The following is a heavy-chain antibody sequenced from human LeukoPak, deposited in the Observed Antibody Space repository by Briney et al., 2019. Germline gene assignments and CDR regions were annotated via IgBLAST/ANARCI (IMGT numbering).Heavy chain of an antibody. V-gene: IGHV1-18*04. CDR1: GYTFTSYG. J-gene: IGHJ4*02. Sequence: SVKVSCKASGYTFTSYGISWVRQAPGQGLEGMGWIGAYNGNTNYAQKLQGRVTMTTDTSTSTAYMELRSLKSDDTAVYYCARDRGEPDYGSGRDYEYGYWGQGNLVTVSP. CDR2: IGAYNGNT. D-gene: IGHD3-10*01. CDR3: ARDRGEPDYGSGRDYEYGY.